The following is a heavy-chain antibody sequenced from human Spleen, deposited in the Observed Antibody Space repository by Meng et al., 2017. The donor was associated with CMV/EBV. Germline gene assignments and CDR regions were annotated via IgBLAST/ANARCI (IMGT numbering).Heavy chain of an antibody. CDR1: GGTFSSYA. CDR2: IIPIFGTA. Sequence: SVKVSCKASGGTFSSYAISWVRQAPGQGLEWMGGIIPIFGTANYAQKFQGRVTITTDESTSTAYMELSSLRSEDTAVYYCASGMYSSSGIGMDVWGQGTTVTVSS. V-gene: IGHV1-69*05. CDR3: ASGMYSSSGIGMDV. D-gene: IGHD6-6*01. J-gene: IGHJ6*02.